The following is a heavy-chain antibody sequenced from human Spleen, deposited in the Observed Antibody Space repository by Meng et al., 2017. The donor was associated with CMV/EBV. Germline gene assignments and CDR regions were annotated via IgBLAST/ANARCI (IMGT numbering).Heavy chain of an antibody. V-gene: IGHV1-18*01. D-gene: IGHD6-19*01. J-gene: IGHJ4*02. CDR3: ARQPIPVAPFDH. CDR1: GYIFTTYG. Sequence: ASVKVSCKASGYIFTTYGITWVRQAPGQGLEWMGWISGYNGNTKYAQNLQGRVTMTTDTSTTTAYMELRSLTSDDTAMYYCARQPIPVAPFDHWGQGTLVTVSS. CDR2: ISGYNGNT.